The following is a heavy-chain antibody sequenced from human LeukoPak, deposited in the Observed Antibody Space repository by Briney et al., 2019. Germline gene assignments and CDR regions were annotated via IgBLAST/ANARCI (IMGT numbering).Heavy chain of an antibody. CDR1: GGTFISYA. D-gene: IGHD3-10*01. J-gene: IGHJ6*02. Sequence: SVKVSCKASGGTFISYAIIWVRQAPGQGLEWMGWIIPILGIANYAQKFQGRVTITRNNSTSTAYMELSSLRSEDTAVYYCARGWTGSLTPYGMDVWGQGTTVTVSS. V-gene: IGHV1-69*10. CDR2: IIPILGIA. CDR3: ARGWTGSLTPYGMDV.